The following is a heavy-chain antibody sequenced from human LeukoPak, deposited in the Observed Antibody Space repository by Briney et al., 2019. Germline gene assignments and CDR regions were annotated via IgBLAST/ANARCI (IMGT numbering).Heavy chain of an antibody. Sequence: ASVKVSCKASGYTFTGYYMSWVRQAPGQGFEWTGWINPNSGATKYAQNFQGRVTMTRDTSITAAYMEVSGLTFDDTAVYYCARSDEYASEYYLDYWGQGTLVTVSS. V-gene: IGHV1-2*02. CDR3: ARSDEYASEYYLDY. CDR2: INPNSGAT. D-gene: IGHD2-2*01. CDR1: GYTFTGYY. J-gene: IGHJ4*02.